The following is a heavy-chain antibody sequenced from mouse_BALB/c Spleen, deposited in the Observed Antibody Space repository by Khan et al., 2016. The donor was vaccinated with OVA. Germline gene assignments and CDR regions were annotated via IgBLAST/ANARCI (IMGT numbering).Heavy chain of an antibody. CDR3: ARSGYFAWFAY. J-gene: IGHJ3*01. Sequence: EVQLQESGAELVRPGALVKLSCKASDFNIKDYYIHWVIQRPEQGLEWIGWIDPENGNTIYDPNFQGTATMTADTSSNTAYLQLSSLTSDDTAVYYCARSGYFAWFAYWGQGTLVTVSA. CDR1: DFNIKDYY. V-gene: IGHV14-1*02. CDR2: IDPENGNT.